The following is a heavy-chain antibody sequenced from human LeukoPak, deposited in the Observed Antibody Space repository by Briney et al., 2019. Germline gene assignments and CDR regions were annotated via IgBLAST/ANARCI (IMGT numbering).Heavy chain of an antibody. CDR1: GGTFSSYA. V-gene: IGHV1-69*13. J-gene: IGHJ4*02. CDR2: IIPIFGTA. D-gene: IGHD2-2*01. Sequence: SVKVSCKASGGTFSSYAISWVRQAPGRGLEWMGGIIPIFGTANYAQKFQGRVTITADESTSTAYMELSSLRSEDTAVYYCARDNVGYCSSTSCYPLGYWGQGTLVTVSS. CDR3: ARDNVGYCSSTSCYPLGY.